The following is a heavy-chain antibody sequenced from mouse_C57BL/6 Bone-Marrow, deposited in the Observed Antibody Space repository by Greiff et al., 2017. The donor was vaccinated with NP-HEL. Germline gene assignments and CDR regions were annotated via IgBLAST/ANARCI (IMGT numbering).Heavy chain of an antibody. CDR1: GYAFTNYL. D-gene: IGHD5-5*01. Sequence: VQLQESGAELVRPGTSVKVSCKASGYAFTNYLIEWVKQRPGQGLEWIGVINPGSGGTNYNEKFKGKATLTADKSSSTAYMQLSSLTSEDSAVYFCARKGTTSDYWGQGTTLTVSS. J-gene: IGHJ2*01. CDR2: INPGSGGT. CDR3: ARKGTTSDY. V-gene: IGHV1-54*01.